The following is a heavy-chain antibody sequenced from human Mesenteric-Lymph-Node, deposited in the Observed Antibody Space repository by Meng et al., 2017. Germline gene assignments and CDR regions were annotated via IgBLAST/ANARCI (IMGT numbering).Heavy chain of an antibody. V-gene: IGHV3-15*01. J-gene: IGHJ4*02. Sequence: GGSLRLSCAASGFTFSNTWMTWVRQAPGKGLEWVGCIKSNAYGGTTDYAAPVKGRFIISRDDSKSTVNLQMNSLKTEDTAVYHCTTAVSGSYTYWGQGVQVTVSS. CDR2: IKSNAYGGTT. CDR1: GFTFSNTW. CDR3: TTAVSGSYTY. D-gene: IGHD1-26*01.